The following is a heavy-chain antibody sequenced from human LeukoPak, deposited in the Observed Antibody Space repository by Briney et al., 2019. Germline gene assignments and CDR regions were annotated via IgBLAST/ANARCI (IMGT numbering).Heavy chain of an antibody. V-gene: IGHV1-8*03. CDR3: ARGTYYDSSGYVVDY. Sequence: ASVKVSCKASGYTFTSYDINWVRQATGQGLEWMGWMNLNSGNTGYAQKFQGRVTITRNTSISTAYMELCSLRSEDTAVYYCARGTYYDSSGYVVDYWGQGTLVTVSS. CDR1: GYTFTSYD. J-gene: IGHJ4*02. D-gene: IGHD3-22*01. CDR2: MNLNSGNT.